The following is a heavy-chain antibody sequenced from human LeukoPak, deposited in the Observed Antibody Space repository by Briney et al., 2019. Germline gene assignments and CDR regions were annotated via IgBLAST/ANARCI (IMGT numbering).Heavy chain of an antibody. V-gene: IGHV3-11*01. CDR3: AKDIRSGSYLVDY. D-gene: IGHD3-10*01. CDR2: ISSSGSTI. CDR1: GFTFSDYY. Sequence: PGGALRLSCAASGFTFSDYYMSWLRQAPGKGLEWVSYISSSGSTIYYADSVKGRFTISRDNAKNSLYLQMNSLRAEDTALYYCAKDIRSGSYLVDYWGQGTLVTVSS. J-gene: IGHJ4*02.